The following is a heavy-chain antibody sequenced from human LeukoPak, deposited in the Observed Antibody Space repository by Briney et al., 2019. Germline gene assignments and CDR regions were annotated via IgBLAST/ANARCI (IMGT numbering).Heavy chain of an antibody. V-gene: IGHV1-46*01. Sequence: ASVKVSCKASGGTFSSYAISWVRQAPGQGLEWMGIINPSGGSTSYAQKFQGRVTMTRDTSTSTVYMELSSLRSEDTAVYYCARAKDSGDAFDIWGQGTVVTDSS. D-gene: IGHD2-15*01. CDR2: INPSGGST. CDR1: GGTFSSYA. CDR3: ARAKDSGDAFDI. J-gene: IGHJ3*02.